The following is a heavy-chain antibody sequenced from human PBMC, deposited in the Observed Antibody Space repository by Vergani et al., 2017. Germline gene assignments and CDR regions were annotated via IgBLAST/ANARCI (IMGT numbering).Heavy chain of an antibody. V-gene: IGHV3-48*04. J-gene: IGHJ6*03. CDR2: VSASGYTT. CDR3: ARGDASNWAYYYYMDI. Sequence: EVQLLESGGGSVQPGESLRLSCVASGFRFREHGMNWVRLAPGKGLEWISYVSASGYTTSYADSVKGRFTVSRDNADNSVYLEMNNLRTEDSAVYFCARGDASNWAYYYYMDIWGKGTTVTVSS. CDR1: GFRFREHG. D-gene: IGHD6-13*01.